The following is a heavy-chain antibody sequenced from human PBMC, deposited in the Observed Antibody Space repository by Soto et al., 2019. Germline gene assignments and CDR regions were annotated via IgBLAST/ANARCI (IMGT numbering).Heavy chain of an antibody. CDR2: VYYTGST. CDR1: GGSISGSY. CDR3: ARSVAVPGAHIDY. Sequence: SETLSLTCSVSGGSISGSYLSWIRQSPGKGLEWLGYVYYTGSTNYSPSLRSRVSISVDTSKNEFSLRLSSVTAADTAVYFCARSVAVPGAHIDYWGQGTQVTVYS. D-gene: IGHD6-19*01. J-gene: IGHJ4*02. V-gene: IGHV4-59*01.